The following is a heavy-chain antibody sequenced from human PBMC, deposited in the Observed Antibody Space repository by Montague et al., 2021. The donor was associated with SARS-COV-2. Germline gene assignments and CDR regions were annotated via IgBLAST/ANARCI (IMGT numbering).Heavy chain of an antibody. CDR1: GFIFSSYE. Sequence: SLRLSCAASGFIFSSYEMNWVRQAPGKGLEWISYISSSGGGSTKHYTDSVKGRFTISRDNAKNSLYLQMNSLRVEDTAIYYCARDRDWDDRCGMDVWGQGTTVPVSS. J-gene: IGHJ6*02. D-gene: IGHD3-9*01. V-gene: IGHV3-48*03. CDR2: ISSSGGGSTK. CDR3: ARDRDWDDRCGMDV.